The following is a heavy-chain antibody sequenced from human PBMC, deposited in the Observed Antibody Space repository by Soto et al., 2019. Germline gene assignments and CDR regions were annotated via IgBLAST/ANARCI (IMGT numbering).Heavy chain of an antibody. Sequence: GGSLRLSCAASGFTFSSYGMNWVRQAPGKGLEWVSSISGGGDVSYYGKSVKGRFTVTRDNSKNTLFLQMNSLRAEDTAVYYCTKRRSYASGGYPDFESWGQGTLVTVSS. CDR2: ISGGGDVS. CDR3: TKRRSYASGGYPDFES. D-gene: IGHD3-10*01. J-gene: IGHJ4*02. CDR1: GFTFSSYG. V-gene: IGHV3-23*01.